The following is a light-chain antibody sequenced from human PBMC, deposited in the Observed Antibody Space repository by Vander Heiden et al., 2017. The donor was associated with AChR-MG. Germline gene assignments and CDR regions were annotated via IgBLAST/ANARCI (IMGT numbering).Light chain of an antibody. J-gene: IGKJ4*01. Sequence: DIQMTQSPSSLSASVGDRVTITCRASQSISSYLNWYQQKPRKAPKLLIYAASSLQSGVPSRFSSSRSGTDFTLTISRLQPEDFATYYCRQRDSTPLTFGGRTKVEIK. V-gene: IGKV1-39*01. CDR1: QSISSY. CDR2: AAS. CDR3: RQRDSTPLT.